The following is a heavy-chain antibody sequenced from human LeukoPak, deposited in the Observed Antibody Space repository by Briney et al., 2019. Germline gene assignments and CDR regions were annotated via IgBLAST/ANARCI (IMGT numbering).Heavy chain of an antibody. Sequence: PPGGSLRLSCAASGFTFSDYGMHWVRQAPGKGLEWVALIWFDGSNKYSADSVKGRLTISRDNSKNTLYLQMSSLRAEDTAVYYCARDGDGMDVWGQGTTVTVSS. CDR3: ARDGDGMDV. D-gene: IGHD3-16*01. J-gene: IGHJ6*02. CDR2: IWFDGSNK. CDR1: GFTFSDYG. V-gene: IGHV3-33*01.